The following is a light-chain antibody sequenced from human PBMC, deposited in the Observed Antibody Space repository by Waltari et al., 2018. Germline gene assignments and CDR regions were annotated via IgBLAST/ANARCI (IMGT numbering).Light chain of an antibody. Sequence: DIVMTQSPDSLAVSLGARPTITCQSSQSVLYSSNNKNYLAWYQQNPGQPPKLLIYWASTRESGVPDRFSGSGSGTDFTLTISSLQAEDVAVYYCQQYYSTSYTFGQGTKLEIK. CDR2: WAS. CDR1: QSVLYSSNNKNY. J-gene: IGKJ2*01. V-gene: IGKV4-1*01. CDR3: QQYYSTSYT.